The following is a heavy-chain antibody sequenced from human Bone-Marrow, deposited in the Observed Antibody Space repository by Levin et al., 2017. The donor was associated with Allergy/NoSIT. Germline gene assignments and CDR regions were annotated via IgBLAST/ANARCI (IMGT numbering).Heavy chain of an antibody. CDR2: IYYSGST. J-gene: IGHJ3*02. V-gene: IGHV4-30-4*01. Sequence: SETLSLTCTVSGGSISSGDYYWSWIRQPPGKGLEWIGYIYYSGSTYYNPSLKSRVTISVDTSKNQFSLKLSSVTAADTAVYYCARATVPRYGDYAFDIWGQGTMVTVSS. CDR3: ARATVPRYGDYAFDI. D-gene: IGHD4-17*01. CDR1: GGSISSGDYY.